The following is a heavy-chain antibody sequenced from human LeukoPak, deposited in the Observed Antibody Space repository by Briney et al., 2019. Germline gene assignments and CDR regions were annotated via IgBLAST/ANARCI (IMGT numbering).Heavy chain of an antibody. CDR1: GSSFTSYW. J-gene: IGHJ3*02. CDR3: ARRRCTNDVCYTGGAFDI. CDR2: IYPGYSDT. Sequence: GESLKISCKGSGSSFTSYWIGWVRQMPGKGLEWMGIIYPGYSDTRYSPSLQGHITISADKSINAAYLQWSSLKASDTAMYYCARRRCTNDVCYTGGAFDIWGQGTVVTVSS. V-gene: IGHV5-51*01. D-gene: IGHD2-8*01.